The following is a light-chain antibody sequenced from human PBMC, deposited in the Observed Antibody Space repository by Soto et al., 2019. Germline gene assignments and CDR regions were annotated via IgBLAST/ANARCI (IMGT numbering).Light chain of an antibody. CDR2: AAS. CDR1: QSISSY. CDR3: QQRANWPPIT. J-gene: IGKJ5*01. Sequence: DIKMTQSPSSLSSSLGDRVTITCRSSQSISSYLNWYQQKPGKAPKLLXYAASSLESGVPSRFSGSGSGTEFTLTISSLESEDFAVYYCQQRANWPPITFGQGTRLEI. V-gene: IGKV1-39*01.